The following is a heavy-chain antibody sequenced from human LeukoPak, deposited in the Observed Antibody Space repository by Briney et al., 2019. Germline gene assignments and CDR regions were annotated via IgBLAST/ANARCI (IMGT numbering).Heavy chain of an antibody. CDR3: TRLLDNDSSGDPDTFDM. V-gene: IGHV4-59*08. Sequence: SETLSLTCTVSGGSITSHYWSLIRQAPGKGLEWIGFIYYSGRTKYNPSLQSRVTISLDTSEKKFSLKVTSVTAADTAVYYCTRLLDNDSSGDPDTFDMWGQGTVVTVSS. CDR2: IYYSGRT. D-gene: IGHD3-22*01. CDR1: GGSITSHY. J-gene: IGHJ3*02.